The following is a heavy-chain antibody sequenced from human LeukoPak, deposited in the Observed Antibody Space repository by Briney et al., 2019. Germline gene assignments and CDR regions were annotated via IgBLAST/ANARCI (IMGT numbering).Heavy chain of an antibody. CDR2: INPNSGGT. V-gene: IGHV1-2*02. CDR3: ARDKGSGWSYAFDI. CDR1: GYTFTGYY. D-gene: IGHD6-19*01. J-gene: IGHJ3*02. Sequence: ASVKVSCKASGYTFTGYYMHWVRQAPGQGLEWVGWINPNSGGTNYAQKFQGRVTMTRDTSISTAYMELSRLRSDDTAVYYCARDKGSGWSYAFDIWGQGTMVTVSS.